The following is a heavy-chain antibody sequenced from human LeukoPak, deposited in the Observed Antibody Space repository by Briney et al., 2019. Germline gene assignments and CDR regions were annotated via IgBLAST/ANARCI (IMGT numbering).Heavy chain of an antibody. J-gene: IGHJ4*02. D-gene: IGHD6-13*01. CDR1: GGSISNYW. Sequence: SETLSLTCTVSGGSISNYWWSWIRQPPGKGLEWIGYVFDSGGTNYNPTLKSRVTISVDTSKKQFSLKLSSVTAADTAVYYCARGYSSSWNYFDYWGQGTLVTVSS. V-gene: IGHV4-59*01. CDR2: VFDSGGT. CDR3: ARGYSSSWNYFDY.